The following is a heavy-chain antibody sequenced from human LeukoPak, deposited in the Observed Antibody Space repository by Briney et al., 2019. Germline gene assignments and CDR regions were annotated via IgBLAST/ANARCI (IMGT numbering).Heavy chain of an antibody. Sequence: GESLKISCKGAGYPFTTYWIGWVRQMPGKGLEWMGIIYPGDSDTRYSPSFQGQVTISVDRSINTAYLQWSSLKASDTAMYYCARAGVVGTESYFDFWGQGTLVTVSS. J-gene: IGHJ4*02. V-gene: IGHV5-51*01. CDR3: ARAGVVGTESYFDF. D-gene: IGHD2-21*01. CDR1: GYPFTTYW. CDR2: IYPGDSDT.